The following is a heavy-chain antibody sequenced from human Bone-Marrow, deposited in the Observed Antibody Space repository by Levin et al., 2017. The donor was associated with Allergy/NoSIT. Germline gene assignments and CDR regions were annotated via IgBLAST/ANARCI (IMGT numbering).Heavy chain of an antibody. D-gene: IGHD5-24*01. J-gene: IGHJ6*02. CDR3: ARGRGDGYIDSVTYYYYYGMDV. CDR2: IIPIFGTA. CDR1: GGTFSSYA. V-gene: IGHV1-69*13. Sequence: SVKVSCKASGGTFSSYAISWVRQAPGQGLEWMGGIIPIFGTANYAQKFQGRVTITADESTSTAYMELSSLRSEDTAVYYCARGRGDGYIDSVTYYYYYGMDVWGQGTTVTVSS.